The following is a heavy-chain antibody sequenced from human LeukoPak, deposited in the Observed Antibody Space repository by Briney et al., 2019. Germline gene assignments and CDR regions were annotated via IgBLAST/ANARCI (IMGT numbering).Heavy chain of an antibody. CDR2: ISGTGDGR. CDR3: AKNPVVAGATYSDK. Sequence: GGSLRLSCAASGFTFNNYAMSWVRQAPGKGLEWVSSISGTGDGRNYADSVKGRFTISRDNSRSTLYLQMNSLRAEDTAEYYWAKNPVVAGATYSDKWGQGTLVSVSS. V-gene: IGHV3-23*01. D-gene: IGHD6-19*01. J-gene: IGHJ4*02. CDR1: GFTFNNYA.